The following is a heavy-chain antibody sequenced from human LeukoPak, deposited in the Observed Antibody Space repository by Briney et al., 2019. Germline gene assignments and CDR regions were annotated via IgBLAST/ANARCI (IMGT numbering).Heavy chain of an antibody. CDR3: AKGLGTGSVLARPLHY. D-gene: IGHD3-10*01. CDR1: GFTFSSYA. CDR2: ISGSGDNT. Sequence: GGSLRLSCAASGFTFSSYAMSWVRQAPGKGLEWVSIISGSGDNTYYADSMKGRFTISRDNFKNTVDLQMISVTAEDTAMYFCAKGLGTGSVLARPLHYWGQGTLVTVSS. J-gene: IGHJ4*02. V-gene: IGHV3-23*01.